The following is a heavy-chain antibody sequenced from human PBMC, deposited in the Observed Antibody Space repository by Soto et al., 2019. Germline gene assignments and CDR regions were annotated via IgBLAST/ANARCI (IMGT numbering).Heavy chain of an antibody. D-gene: IGHD3-10*02. CDR3: ARQRVLSTNMFITSFDP. V-gene: IGHV4-39*01. CDR1: GGSINSSDHF. Sequence: PSETLSLTCSLSGGSINSSDHFWGCIRQTPGKGLEWIGTVYYTETTYYNPSLKSPVTISVETSRNTFSLKVNSVTAADTGIYYCARQRVLSTNMFITSFDPWGQGTLVTVSS. CDR2: VYYTETT. J-gene: IGHJ5*02.